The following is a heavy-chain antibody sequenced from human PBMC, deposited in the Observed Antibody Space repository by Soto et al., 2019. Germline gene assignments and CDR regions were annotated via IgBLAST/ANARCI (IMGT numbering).Heavy chain of an antibody. CDR1: GYTFTSYG. J-gene: IGHJ4*02. D-gene: IGHD6-13*01. CDR2: ISTYNGNT. Sequence: QVQLVQSGAEVKKPGASVKVACKASGYTFTSYGISWVRQAPGQGLEWMGWISTYNGNTNYAQKLQGRVTLTTDTSTSTAYMELRSLRSDDTAVYYCARARIGIAAAGSDYWGQGTLVTVSS. CDR3: ARARIGIAAAGSDY. V-gene: IGHV1-18*01.